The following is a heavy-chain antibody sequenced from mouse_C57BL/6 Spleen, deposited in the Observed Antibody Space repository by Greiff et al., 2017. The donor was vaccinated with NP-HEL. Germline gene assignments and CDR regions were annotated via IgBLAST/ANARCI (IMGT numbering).Heavy chain of an antibody. CDR1: GYAFSSYW. CDR3: ARWEDSWFAC. D-gene: IGHD4-1*01. Sequence: QVQLQQSGAELVKPGASVKISCKASGYAFSSYWMHWVKQRPGKGLEWIGQIYPGDGDTNYNRKFKGKATLTADKSSSTAYMQLSSLTSEDSAVYYCARWEDSWFACWGQETLVTVSA. J-gene: IGHJ3*01. V-gene: IGHV1-80*01. CDR2: IYPGDGDT.